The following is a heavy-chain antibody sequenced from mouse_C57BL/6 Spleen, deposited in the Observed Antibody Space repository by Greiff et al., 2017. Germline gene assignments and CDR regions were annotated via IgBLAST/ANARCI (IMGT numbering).Heavy chain of an antibody. D-gene: IGHD2-4*01. J-gene: IGHJ4*01. Sequence: VQLKQSGPGLVKPSQSLSLTCSVTGYSITSGYYWNWIRQFPGNKLEWMGYISYDGSNNYNPSLKNRISITRDTSKNQFFLKLNSVTTEDTATYYCGGGIYDYDYAMDYWGQGTSVTVSS. CDR1: GYSITSGYY. V-gene: IGHV3-6*01. CDR3: GGGIYDYDYAMDY. CDR2: ISYDGSN.